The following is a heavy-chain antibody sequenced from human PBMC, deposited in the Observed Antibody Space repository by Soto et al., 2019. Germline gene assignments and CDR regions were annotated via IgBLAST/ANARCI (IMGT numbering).Heavy chain of an antibody. CDR2: INPNSGGT. D-gene: IGHD6-19*01. J-gene: IGHJ4*02. CDR1: GYTFSGFY. V-gene: IGHV1-2*02. Sequence: ASVKVSCKASGYTFSGFYMHWVRQAPGQGLEWMGWINPNSGGTKSAEKFQGRVTMSRDTSISTAYMELSRLTSDDTAVYYCASAAVTGTAGLDFWGQGTQVTVSS. CDR3: ASAAVTGTAGLDF.